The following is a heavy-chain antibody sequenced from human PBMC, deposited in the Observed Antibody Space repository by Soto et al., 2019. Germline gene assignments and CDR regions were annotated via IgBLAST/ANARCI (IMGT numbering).Heavy chain of an antibody. CDR2: ISYDGSNK. D-gene: IGHD1-26*01. CDR3: ARDRVGGMDV. Sequence: QVQLVESGGGVVQPGWSLRLSCAASGFTFSSYAMHWVRQAPGKGLEWVAVISYDGSNKYYADSVKGRFTISRDNSKNTLYLQMNSLRAEDTAVYYCARDRVGGMDVWGQGTTVTVSS. J-gene: IGHJ6*02. V-gene: IGHV3-30-3*01. CDR1: GFTFSSYA.